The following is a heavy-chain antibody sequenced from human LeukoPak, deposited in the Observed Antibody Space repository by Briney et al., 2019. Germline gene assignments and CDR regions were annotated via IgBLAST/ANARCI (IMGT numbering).Heavy chain of an antibody. CDR2: IYYSGST. D-gene: IGHD6-19*01. CDR1: GGSNSSYY. V-gene: IGHV4-59*08. J-gene: IGHJ4*02. CDR3: ARSRRGSGWYYY. Sequence: SETLSLTCTVSGGSNSSYYWSWIRQPPGKGLEWIGYIYYSGSTNYNPSLKSRVTISVDTSKNQFSLKLSSVTAADTAVYYCARSRRGSGWYYYWGQGTLVTVSS.